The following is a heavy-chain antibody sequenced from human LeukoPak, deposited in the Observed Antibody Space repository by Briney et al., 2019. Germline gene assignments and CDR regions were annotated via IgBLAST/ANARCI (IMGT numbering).Heavy chain of an antibody. CDR3: ARDGPVWGSYRSFDY. Sequence: PSGTLSLTCTVSSGSISTSNYYWGWVRQPPGKALEWIGNIFYSGSTYYSPSLKSRVTISLDTSRNQFSLKLNSVTAADTAVYYCARDGPVWGSYRSFDYWGQGTLVTVSS. V-gene: IGHV4-39*07. D-gene: IGHD3-16*02. CDR2: IFYSGST. J-gene: IGHJ4*02. CDR1: SGSISTSNYY.